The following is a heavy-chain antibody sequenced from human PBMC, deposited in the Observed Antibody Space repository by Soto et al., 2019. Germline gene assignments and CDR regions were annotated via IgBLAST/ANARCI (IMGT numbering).Heavy chain of an antibody. D-gene: IGHD6-19*01. J-gene: IGHJ6*03. V-gene: IGHV1-8*01. CDR3: ARGPGSSDWRFSYYYMGV. Sequence: QVQLVQSGAEVKKPGASVKVSCTFTSYDINWVRQAAGQGLEWMAWMNPNSGDTRFAQKFQGRVTMTRDTSKFTAYMELSNLRSEGTAVYYCARGPGSSDWRFSYYYMGVW. CDR1: FTSYD. CDR2: MNPNSGDT.